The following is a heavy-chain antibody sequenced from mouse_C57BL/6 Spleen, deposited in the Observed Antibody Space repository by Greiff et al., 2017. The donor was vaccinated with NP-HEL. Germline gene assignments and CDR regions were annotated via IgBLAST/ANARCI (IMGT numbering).Heavy chain of an antibody. D-gene: IGHD2-4*01. V-gene: IGHV5-17*01. Sequence: EVKLVESGGGLVKPGGSLKLSCAASGFTFSDYGMHWVRQAPEKGLEWVAYISSGSSTIYYADTVKGRFTISRDNAKNTLFLQMTSLRSEDTAMYYCAREGIYDYDLDYWGQGTTLTVSS. CDR3: AREGIYDYDLDY. J-gene: IGHJ2*01. CDR2: ISSGSSTI. CDR1: GFTFSDYG.